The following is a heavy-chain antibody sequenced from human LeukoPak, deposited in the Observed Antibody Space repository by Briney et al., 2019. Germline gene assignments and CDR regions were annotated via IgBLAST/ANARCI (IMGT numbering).Heavy chain of an antibody. Sequence: PGGSLRLSCAASGFTFSSYAMSWVRQAPGKGLEWVAVISYEGSNKYYADSVKGRFTISRDNSKNTLYLQMNSPRAEDTAVYYCARPDYDGAGGLGPSAFDIWGQGTMVTVSS. CDR1: GFTFSSYA. CDR3: ARPDYDGAGGLGPSAFDI. J-gene: IGHJ3*02. CDR2: ISYEGSNK. V-gene: IGHV3-30-3*01. D-gene: IGHD3-10*01.